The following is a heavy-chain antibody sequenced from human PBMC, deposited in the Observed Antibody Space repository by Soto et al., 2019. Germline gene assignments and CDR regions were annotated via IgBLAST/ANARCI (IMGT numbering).Heavy chain of an antibody. Sequence: GGSLRLSCAASGFTFSSYSMNWVRQAPGKGLEWVSYISSSSSTIYYADSVKGRFTISRDNAKNSLYLQMNSLRDEDTAVYYCARDMFGAARPGYYYYGMDVWGQGTTVTVSS. CDR2: ISSSSSTI. CDR3: ARDMFGAARPGYYYYGMDV. V-gene: IGHV3-48*02. J-gene: IGHJ6*02. CDR1: GFTFSSYS. D-gene: IGHD6-6*01.